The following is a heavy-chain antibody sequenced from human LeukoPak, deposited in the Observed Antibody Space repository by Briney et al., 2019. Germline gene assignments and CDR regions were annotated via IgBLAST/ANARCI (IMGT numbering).Heavy chain of an antibody. V-gene: IGHV3-33*01. Sequence: PGGSLRLSCAASGFTFSDYAIHWVRQAPGKGLEWVAVIWYDGSNKYYVDSVKGRFTISRDNAKNTLYLQMNSLRADDTAVYYCARDLNYYFDYWGQGALVTVSS. CDR3: ARDLNYYFDY. CDR2: IWYDGSNK. J-gene: IGHJ4*02. CDR1: GFTFSDYA. D-gene: IGHD1-7*01.